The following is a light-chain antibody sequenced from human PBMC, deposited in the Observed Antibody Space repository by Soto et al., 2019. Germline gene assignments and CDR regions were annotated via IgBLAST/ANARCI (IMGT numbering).Light chain of an antibody. V-gene: IGKV1-39*01. CDR1: ETIKTY. Sequence: DIQMTHSPSSLSASVGDRITITCRASETIKTYVNWYQLKKGKAPEILIYAASYLGNGVPSRFSGSGSGTYFTLTISSLQPEDLETYYCQQSYTNPLTFGGGTKVDIK. J-gene: IGKJ4*01. CDR3: QQSYTNPLT. CDR2: AAS.